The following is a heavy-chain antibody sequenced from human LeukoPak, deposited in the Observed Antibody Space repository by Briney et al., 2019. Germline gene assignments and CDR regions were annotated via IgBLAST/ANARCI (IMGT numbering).Heavy chain of an antibody. CDR1: GGSISSGGYS. CDR2: IYHSGST. V-gene: IGHV4-30-2*01. J-gene: IGHJ5*02. D-gene: IGHD3-9*01. CDR3: ARVRKDYDILTGYYNGYNWFDP. Sequence: SQTLPLTCAVSGGSISSGGYSWSWIRQPPGKGLEWIGYIYHSGSTYYNPSLKSRVTISVDRSKNQFSLKLSSVTAADTAVYYCARVRKDYDILTGYYNGYNWFDPWGQGTLVTVSS.